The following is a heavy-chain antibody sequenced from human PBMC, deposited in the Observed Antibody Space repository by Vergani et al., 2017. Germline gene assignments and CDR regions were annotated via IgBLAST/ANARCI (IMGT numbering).Heavy chain of an antibody. D-gene: IGHD6-13*01. J-gene: IGHJ6*02. CDR3: ASIAAAGRHYYYGMDV. CDR2: IYTSGST. Sequence: QVQLQESGPGLVKPSETLSLTCTVSGGSISSGSYYWSWIRQPAGKGLEWIGRIYTSGSTNYNPSLKSRVTISVDTSKNQFSLKLSSVTAADTAVYYCASIAAAGRHYYYGMDVWGQGTTVTVSS. CDR1: GGSISSGSYY. V-gene: IGHV4-61*02.